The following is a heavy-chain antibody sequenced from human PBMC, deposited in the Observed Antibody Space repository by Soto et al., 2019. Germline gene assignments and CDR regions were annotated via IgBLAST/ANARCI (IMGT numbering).Heavy chain of an antibody. Sequence: GGSLRLSCAASGFTFDDYAMHWVRQAPGKGLEWVSGISWNSGSIGYADSVKGRFTISRDNAKNSLYLQMNSLRAEDTALYYCAKGQDDFWSGYVDYWGQGTLVTVSS. J-gene: IGHJ4*02. CDR1: GFTFDDYA. V-gene: IGHV3-9*01. D-gene: IGHD3-3*01. CDR3: AKGQDDFWSGYVDY. CDR2: ISWNSGSI.